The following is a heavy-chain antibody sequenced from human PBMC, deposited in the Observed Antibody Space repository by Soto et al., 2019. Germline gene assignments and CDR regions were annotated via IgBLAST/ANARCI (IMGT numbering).Heavy chain of an antibody. J-gene: IGHJ4*02. CDR1: GFTFDDYG. CDR3: AREREGDIVVVPAAPHFDY. CDR2: ITWNGGST. V-gene: IGHV3-20*04. D-gene: IGHD2-2*01. Sequence: EVQLVESGGGVVRPGGSLRLSCAASGFTFDDYGMSWVRQAPGKGLEWVSGITWNGGSTGYADSVKGRFTISRDNAKNSLYLQMNSLRAEDTALYYCAREREGDIVVVPAAPHFDYWGQGTLVTVSS.